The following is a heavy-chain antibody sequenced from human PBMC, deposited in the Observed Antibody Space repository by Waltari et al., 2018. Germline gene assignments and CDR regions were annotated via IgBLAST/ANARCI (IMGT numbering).Heavy chain of an antibody. CDR2: LRNTGGT. V-gene: IGHV4-59*08. Sequence: HVQLQESGPGLVKPSETLSLTCTVSGDFFSVDHWTWIRQAPGKGLEWIAHLRNTGGTKCTPSLESRVTVSAVTSKKQFSLRLTSVTAADTAVYYCARLPTKYFDSLGWGFFDQWGQGILVTVSS. J-gene: IGHJ4*02. CDR1: GDFFSVDH. D-gene: IGHD3-22*01. CDR3: ARLPTKYFDSLGWGFFDQ.